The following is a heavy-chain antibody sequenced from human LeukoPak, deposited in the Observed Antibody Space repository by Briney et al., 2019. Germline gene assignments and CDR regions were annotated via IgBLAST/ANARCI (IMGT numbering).Heavy chain of an antibody. CDR1: GYIFTNYA. Sequence: ASVMVSCKASGYIFTNYAISWVRQAPGQGLEWMGWINPNSGGTNYAQKFQGRVTMTRDTSISTAYMELSRLRSDDTAVYYCARDSVLRYFDWFYYYYMDVWGKGTTVTVSS. CDR2: INPNSGGT. V-gene: IGHV1-2*02. D-gene: IGHD3-9*01. CDR3: ARDSVLRYFDWFYYYYMDV. J-gene: IGHJ6*03.